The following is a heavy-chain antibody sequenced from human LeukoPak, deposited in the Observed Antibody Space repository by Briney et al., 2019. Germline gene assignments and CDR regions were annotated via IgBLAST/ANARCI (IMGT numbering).Heavy chain of an antibody. J-gene: IGHJ5*02. Sequence: PSETLSLTCTVSGGSISSSGSYWAWIRQPPGKGLEWIANVYYHGNTYYNSSLRSRVTISADTSKNQFSLNLRSVTAADTAVYYCARLLSPGWFDPWGQGTLVTVSS. CDR3: ARLLSPGWFDP. CDR2: VYYHGNT. D-gene: IGHD2/OR15-2a*01. V-gene: IGHV4-39*01. CDR1: GGSISSSGSY.